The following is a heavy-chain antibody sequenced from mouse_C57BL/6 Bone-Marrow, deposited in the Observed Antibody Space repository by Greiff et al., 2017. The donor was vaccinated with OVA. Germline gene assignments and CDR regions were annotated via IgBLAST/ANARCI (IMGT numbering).Heavy chain of an antibody. D-gene: IGHD1-1*01. J-gene: IGHJ3*01. V-gene: IGHV3-6*01. CDR1: GYSITSGYY. CDR2: ISYDGSN. CDR3: ARRGGFYPDWFAY. Sequence: VQLQQSGPGLVKPSQSLSLTCSVTGYSITSGYYWNWIRQFPGNKLEWMGYISYDGSNNYNPSLKNRISITRDTSKNQFFLKLNSVTTEDTATYYCARRGGFYPDWFAYWGQGTLVTVSA.